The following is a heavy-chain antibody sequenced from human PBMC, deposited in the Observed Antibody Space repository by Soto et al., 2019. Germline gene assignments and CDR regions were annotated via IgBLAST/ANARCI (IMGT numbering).Heavy chain of an antibody. CDR3: ARVSPPPAN. J-gene: IGHJ4*02. CDR1: GFTFSDYY. Sequence: QVQLVESGGGLVKPGGSLRLSCAASGFTFSDYYMSWIRQAPGKGLEWVSYISTSGSTINYADSVQGRFTISRDNAKNSLYLQMNSRTAAATAVYYRARVSPPPANRGQGTLVTVSS. V-gene: IGHV3-11*01. CDR2: ISTSGSTI.